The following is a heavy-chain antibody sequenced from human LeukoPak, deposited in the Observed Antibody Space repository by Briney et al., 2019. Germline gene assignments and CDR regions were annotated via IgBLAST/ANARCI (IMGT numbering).Heavy chain of an antibody. CDR1: GGSISSGDYY. J-gene: IGHJ6*02. V-gene: IGHV4-30-4*01. Sequence: PSETLSLTCTVSGGSISSGDYYWSWIRQPPGKGLEWVGYIYYSGSTYYNPSLKSRVTISVDTSKNQFSLKLSSVTAADTAVYYCARIIRYSGYDLNGWTPGILSFYYYYYGMDVWGQGTTVTVSS. D-gene: IGHD5-12*01. CDR3: ARIIRYSGYDLNGWTPGILSFYYYYYGMDV. CDR2: IYYSGST.